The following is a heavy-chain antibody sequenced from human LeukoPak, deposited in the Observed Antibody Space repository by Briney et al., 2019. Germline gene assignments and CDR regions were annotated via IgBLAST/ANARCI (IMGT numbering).Heavy chain of an antibody. CDR2: ISTKTGRT. V-gene: IGHV1-2*02. Sequence: ASVKVSCKTSGYSFTDYYIRWVRQAPGQGLEWMAWISTKTGRTSSARKFQGRVTMTRDPSITTVYMDMAWLTSDDTAIYFCARADFIDAGPYLIGPWGQGTLVTVSS. CDR1: GYSFTDYY. J-gene: IGHJ5*02. CDR3: ARADFIDAGPYLIGP. D-gene: IGHD3-3*01.